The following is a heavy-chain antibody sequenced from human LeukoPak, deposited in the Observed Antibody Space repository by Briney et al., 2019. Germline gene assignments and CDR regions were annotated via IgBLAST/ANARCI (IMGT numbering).Heavy chain of an antibody. Sequence: GGSLRLSCAASGFTFGTYGLAWVHQAPGKGLEWVSAISASGVNTYYADSVKGRFSISRDNSKNTLYLQMNSLRAEDTALYYCAKEMGSSQPFDYWGQGTLVTVSS. CDR3: AKEMGSSQPFDY. CDR2: ISASGVNT. V-gene: IGHV3-23*01. J-gene: IGHJ4*02. CDR1: GFTFGTYG. D-gene: IGHD3-10*01.